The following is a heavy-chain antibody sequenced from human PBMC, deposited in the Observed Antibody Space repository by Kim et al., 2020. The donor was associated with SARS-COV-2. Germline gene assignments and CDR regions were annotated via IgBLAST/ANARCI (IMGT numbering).Heavy chain of an antibody. D-gene: IGHD1-26*01. CDR2: T. V-gene: IGHV1-8*01. Sequence: TGYAQKFQGRVTMTRNTSISTAYMELSSLRSEDAAVYYCARGDSGSYSGYWGQGTLVTVSS. J-gene: IGHJ4*02. CDR3: ARGDSGSYSGY.